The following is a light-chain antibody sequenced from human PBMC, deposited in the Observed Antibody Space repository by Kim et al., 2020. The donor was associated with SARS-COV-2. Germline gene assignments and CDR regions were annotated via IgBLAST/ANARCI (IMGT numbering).Light chain of an antibody. J-gene: IGLJ3*02. Sequence: ELTQPPSASGTPGQRVSISCSGSSSNIETNYVSWYQQFPGTAPRLLIYRNNQRPSGVPDRFSGSKSGTSASLAISGLRSEDEADYYCAAWDDSLSGRVFGGGTQLTVL. CDR1: SSNIETNY. CDR3: AAWDDSLSGRV. V-gene: IGLV1-47*01. CDR2: RNN.